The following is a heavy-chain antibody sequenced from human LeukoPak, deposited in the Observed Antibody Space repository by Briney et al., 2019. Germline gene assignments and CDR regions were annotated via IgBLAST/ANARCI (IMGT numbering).Heavy chain of an antibody. J-gene: IGHJ4*02. CDR3: ARGSDYGGNPVGSYFDY. CDR1: GGSISSGGYS. Sequence: SQTLSLTCAVSGGSISSGGYSWSWIRQPPGKGLEWIGYIYHSGSTYYNPSLKSRVTTSVDRSKNQFSLKLSSVTAADTAVYYCARGSDYGGNPVGSYFDYWGQGTLVTVSS. V-gene: IGHV4-30-2*01. CDR2: IYHSGST. D-gene: IGHD4-23*01.